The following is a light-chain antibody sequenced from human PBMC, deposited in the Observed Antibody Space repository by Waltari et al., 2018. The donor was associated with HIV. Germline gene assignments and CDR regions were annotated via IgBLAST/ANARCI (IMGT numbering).Light chain of an antibody. CDR1: SSHVGPYNY. CDR3: GSYTSSSTYV. J-gene: IGLJ1*01. V-gene: IGLV2-14*03. CDR2: DVD. Sequence: QSSLTQPASVSGSPGQSITIPCSGTSSHVGPYNYVSWYQHHPGQAPKLMIYDVDNRLPGVSSRFSGSKSGNTASLTISGLRAEDEADYYCGSYTSSSTYVFGTGTEVTVL.